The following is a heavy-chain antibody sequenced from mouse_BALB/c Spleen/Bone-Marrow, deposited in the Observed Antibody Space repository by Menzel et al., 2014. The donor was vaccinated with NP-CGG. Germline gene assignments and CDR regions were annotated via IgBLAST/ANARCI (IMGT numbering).Heavy chain of an antibody. V-gene: IGHV2-6-7*01. CDR3: ARHYGSNYYAMDY. CDR2: IWGDGRT. CDR1: GFSLTGYG. D-gene: IGHD1-1*01. J-gene: IGHJ4*01. Sequence: VKLVESGPGLVAPSQSLSITCTVSGFSLTGYGVNWVRQPPGKGLEWLGMIWGDGRTDYNSAPKSRLSISKGNSKSQVFLKMNSLQTDDTARYYCARHYGSNYYAMDYWGQGTSVTVSS.